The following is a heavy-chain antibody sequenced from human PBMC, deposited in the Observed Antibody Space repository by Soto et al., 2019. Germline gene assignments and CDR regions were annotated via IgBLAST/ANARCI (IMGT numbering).Heavy chain of an antibody. V-gene: IGHV4-39*01. CDR1: GGSISSSSYY. CDR2: IYYSGST. Sequence: QLQLQESGPGLVKPSETLSLTCTVSGGSISSSSYYWGWIRQPPGKGLEWIGSIYYSGSTYYNPSLKSRVTISVDTSKNQFSLKLSSVTAADTAVYYCASDCSGGSCYGGGLDYWGQGTLVTVSS. J-gene: IGHJ4*02. CDR3: ASDCSGGSCYGGGLDY. D-gene: IGHD2-15*01.